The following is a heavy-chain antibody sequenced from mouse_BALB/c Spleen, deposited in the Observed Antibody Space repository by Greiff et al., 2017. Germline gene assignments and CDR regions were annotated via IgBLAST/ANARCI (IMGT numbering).Heavy chain of an antibody. CDR3: ARDGNYGFSYAMDY. D-gene: IGHD2-1*01. CDR1: GFNIKDTY. CDR2: IDPANGNT. Sequence: VQLQQSGAELVKPGASVKLSCTASGFNIKDTYMHWVKQRPEQGLEWIGRIDPANGNTKYDPKFQGKATITADTSSNTAYLQLSSLTSEDTAVYYCARDGNYGFSYAMDYWGQGTSVTVSS. V-gene: IGHV14-3*02. J-gene: IGHJ4*01.